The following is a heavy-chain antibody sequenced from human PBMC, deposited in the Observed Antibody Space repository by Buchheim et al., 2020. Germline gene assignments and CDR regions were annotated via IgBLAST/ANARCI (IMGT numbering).Heavy chain of an antibody. V-gene: IGHV3-33*01. D-gene: IGHD3-10*01. CDR1: GFTFKNYG. CDR3: ASIQSDTGMVPYYYYHMDV. J-gene: IGHJ6*03. Sequence: QVQLVESGGGVVQPGRSLTLSCAASGFTFKNYGIHWVRQAPGKGLEWVALLWYDGNSRFYADSVEGRFTVSREHSTNTVFLQMNSLRAEDTAVYYCASIQSDTGMVPYYYYHMDVWGTGTT. CDR2: LWYDGNSR.